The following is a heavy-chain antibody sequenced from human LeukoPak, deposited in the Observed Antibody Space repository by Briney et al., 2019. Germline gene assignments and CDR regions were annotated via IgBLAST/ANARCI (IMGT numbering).Heavy chain of an antibody. D-gene: IGHD1-1*01. V-gene: IGHV4-59*01. CDR1: GGSISSYY. CDR3: ARANEADWFDP. Sequence: SETLSLTCTVSGGSISSYYWSWIRQPPGKGLEWIGYIYYSGSTNYNPSLKSRVTISVDTSKNQFSLKLSSVTAAGTAVYYCARANEADWFDPWGQGTLVTVSS. CDR2: IYYSGST. J-gene: IGHJ5*02.